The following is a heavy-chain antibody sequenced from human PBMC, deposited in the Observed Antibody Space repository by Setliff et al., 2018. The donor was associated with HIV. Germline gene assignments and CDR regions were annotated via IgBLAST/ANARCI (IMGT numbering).Heavy chain of an antibody. CDR2: IYWDDDK. Sequence: ESGPTLVNPTQTLTLTCTFSGFSLSTSGVGVGWIRQPPGKALEWLALIYWDDDKRYSPSLKTRLTITRLTITKDTSKNQVVLTMTNMNSLRDEDTAVYYCVKDVLKFWSGSGALDFWGPGTLVTVSS. D-gene: IGHD3-3*01. CDR1: GFSLSTSGVG. J-gene: IGHJ4*02. V-gene: IGHV2-5*02. CDR3: YYCVKDVLKFWSGSGALDF.